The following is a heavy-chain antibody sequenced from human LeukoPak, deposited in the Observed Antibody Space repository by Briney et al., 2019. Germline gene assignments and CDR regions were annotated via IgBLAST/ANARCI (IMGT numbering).Heavy chain of an antibody. J-gene: IGHJ4*02. D-gene: IGHD3-22*01. CDR2: ISSSSSYI. CDR3: AKDYYDSSRYSTFDY. CDR1: GFTFSSYS. V-gene: IGHV3-21*01. Sequence: GSLRLSCAASGFTFSSYSMNWVRQAPGKGLEWVSSISSSSSYIYYADSVKGRFTISRDNAKNSLYLQMNSQRAEDTAVYYCAKDYYDSSRYSTFDYWGQGTLVTVSS.